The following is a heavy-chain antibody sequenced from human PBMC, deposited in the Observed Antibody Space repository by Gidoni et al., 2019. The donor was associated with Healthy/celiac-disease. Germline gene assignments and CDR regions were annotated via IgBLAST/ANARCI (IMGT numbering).Heavy chain of an antibody. CDR1: RGSFSGYY. CDR3: ARGLYSSSSFDY. D-gene: IGHD6-6*01. V-gene: IGHV4-34*01. J-gene: IGHJ4*02. CDR2: INHSGST. Sequence: QVQLQQWGAGLLKPSETLSLTCAVYRGSFSGYYWSWIRQPPGKGLEWIGEINHSGSTNNNPSLKSRVTISVDTSKNQFSLKLSSVTAADTAVYYCARGLYSSSSFDYWGQGTLVTVSS.